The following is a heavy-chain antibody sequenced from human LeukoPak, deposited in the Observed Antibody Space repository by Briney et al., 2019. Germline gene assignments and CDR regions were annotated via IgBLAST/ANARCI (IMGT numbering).Heavy chain of an antibody. Sequence: SETLSLTCAVYGGSFIGYYWSWIRQPRAKGLDWIGEINHSGSTNYNPSLKSRVTISLDTSKNQFSLKLSSVTAADTAVYYCARLFCSSWYCRYFDYWGQGTLVTVSS. V-gene: IGHV4-34*01. CDR1: GGSFIGYY. CDR3: ARLFCSSWYCRYFDY. J-gene: IGHJ4*02. D-gene: IGHD6-13*01. CDR2: INHSGST.